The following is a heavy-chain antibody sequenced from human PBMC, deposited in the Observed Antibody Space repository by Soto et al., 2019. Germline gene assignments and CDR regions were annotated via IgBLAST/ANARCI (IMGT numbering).Heavy chain of an antibody. Sequence: GASVKVSCKASGYTFTSYGISWVRQASGQGLEWMGWISAYNGNTNYAQKLQGRVTMTTDTSTSTAYMELRSLRSDDTAVYYCARGITIFGVVIPWYYGMDVWGQGTTVTVSS. V-gene: IGHV1-18*04. CDR3: ARGITIFGVVIPWYYGMDV. CDR1: GYTFTSYG. D-gene: IGHD3-3*01. CDR2: ISAYNGNT. J-gene: IGHJ6*02.